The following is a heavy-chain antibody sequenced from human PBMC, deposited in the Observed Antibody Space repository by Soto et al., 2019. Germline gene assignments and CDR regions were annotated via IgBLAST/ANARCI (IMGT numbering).Heavy chain of an antibody. CDR1: GGSISSYY. D-gene: IGHD2-15*01. Sequence: HSETLSLTCTVSGGSISSYYWSWIRQPPGKGLEWIGYIYYSGSTNYNPSLKSRVTISVDTSKNQFSLKLSSVTAADTAVYYCARPILLDLGYCSGGSCHGGAFDIWGQGTMVTVSS. CDR2: IYYSGST. J-gene: IGHJ3*02. CDR3: ARPILLDLGYCSGGSCHGGAFDI. V-gene: IGHV4-59*08.